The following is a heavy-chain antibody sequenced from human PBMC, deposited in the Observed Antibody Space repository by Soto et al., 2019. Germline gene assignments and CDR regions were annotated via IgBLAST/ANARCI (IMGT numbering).Heavy chain of an antibody. V-gene: IGHV3-30*03. CDR3: ARDMSSGSGSYLD. D-gene: IGHD3-10*01. J-gene: IGHJ4*02. CDR1: GFTFSSDG. Sequence: GGSLRLSCAASGFTFSSDGLHWVRQAPGKGLEWVAVISYDGRNKYYADSVESRFTISRDDSKNTLYLQMNSLRPEDTAVYLCARDMSSGSGSYLDWGQGTLVPVSS. CDR2: ISYDGRNK.